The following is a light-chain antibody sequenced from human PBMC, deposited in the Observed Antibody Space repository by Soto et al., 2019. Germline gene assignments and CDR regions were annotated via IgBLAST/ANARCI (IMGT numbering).Light chain of an antibody. J-gene: IGKJ4*01. CDR2: DAS. Sequence: PLSQSPSSLSASVGDSGTITCRTSRNSSDWFAWYQQRPGIAPKLLNFDASILQSWVPSRFSGSGSGTELTLSISRLQTDEFATLYCRQYCRFSPIPFGGGTKVDIK. CDR3: RQYCRFSPIP. CDR1: RNSSDW. V-gene: IGKV1-5*01.